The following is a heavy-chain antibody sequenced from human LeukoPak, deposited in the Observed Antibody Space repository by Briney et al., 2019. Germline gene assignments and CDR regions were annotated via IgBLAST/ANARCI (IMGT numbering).Heavy chain of an antibody. CDR3: AVYCSSTSCYEEYWFDP. J-gene: IGHJ5*02. V-gene: IGHV4-34*01. CDR1: GGSFSGYY. D-gene: IGHD2-2*01. Sequence: SETLSLTCAVYGGSFSGYYWSWIRQPPGKGLEWIGEINHSGSTNYNPSLKSRVTISVDTSKNQFSLKLSSVTVADTAVYYCAVYCSSTSCYEEYWFDPWGQGTLVTVSS. CDR2: INHSGST.